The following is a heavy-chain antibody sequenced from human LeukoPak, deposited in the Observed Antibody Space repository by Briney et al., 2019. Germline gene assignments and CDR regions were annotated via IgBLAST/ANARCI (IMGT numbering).Heavy chain of an antibody. D-gene: IGHD1-26*01. CDR1: GFSFSSYG. V-gene: IGHV3-48*01. CDR3: AKGAGFVIAN. Sequence: GGSLRLSCATSGFSFSSYGMNWVRQAPGKGLEWVSYIGGWSSPTDYADSVKGRFTISRDNSKNTLYLQMDSLKAEDTALYYCAKGAGFVIANWGRGTLVTVSS. J-gene: IGHJ4*02. CDR2: IGGWSSPT.